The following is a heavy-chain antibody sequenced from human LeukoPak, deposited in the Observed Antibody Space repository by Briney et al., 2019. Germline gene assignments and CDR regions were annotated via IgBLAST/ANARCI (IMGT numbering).Heavy chain of an antibody. CDR2: IYSGGST. CDR1: GFTFSSYA. CDR3: ARYHTALNY. Sequence: GGSLRLSCAASGFTFSSYAMTWVRQAPGKGLEWVSVIYSGGSTYYADSVKGRFTISRDNSKNTLYLQMNNLRVEDTAVYFCARYHTALNYWGQGTLVTASS. J-gene: IGHJ4*02. D-gene: IGHD5-18*01. V-gene: IGHV3-23*03.